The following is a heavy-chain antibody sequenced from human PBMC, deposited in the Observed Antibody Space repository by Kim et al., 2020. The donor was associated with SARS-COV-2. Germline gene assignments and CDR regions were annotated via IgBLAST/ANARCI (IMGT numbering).Heavy chain of an antibody. J-gene: IGHJ6*02. Sequence: GGSLRLSCSASGFTFSSYAMHWVRQAPGKGLEYVSAISSNGGSTYYADSVKGRFTISRVNSKNTLYLQMSSLRAEDTAVYYCVKSDSTIYYYYGMDVWGQGTTVTVSS. CDR2: ISSNGGST. CDR3: VKSDSTIYYYYGMDV. D-gene: IGHD2-2*01. CDR1: GFTFSSYA. V-gene: IGHV3-64D*09.